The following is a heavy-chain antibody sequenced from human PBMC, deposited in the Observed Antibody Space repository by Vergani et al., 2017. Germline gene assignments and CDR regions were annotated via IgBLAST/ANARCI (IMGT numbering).Heavy chain of an antibody. J-gene: IGHJ6*03. Sequence: QVQLQQWGAGLLKPSETLSLTCAVYGGSFSGYYWSWIRQPPGKGLEWIGEINHSGSTNYNPSLKSRVTISVATSKNQSSLKLSSVTAADTAVYYCARARYSYGPYYYYYMDVWGKGTTVTVSS. CDR1: GGSFSGYY. CDR3: ARARYSYGPYYYYYMDV. CDR2: INHSGST. V-gene: IGHV4-34*01. D-gene: IGHD5-18*01.